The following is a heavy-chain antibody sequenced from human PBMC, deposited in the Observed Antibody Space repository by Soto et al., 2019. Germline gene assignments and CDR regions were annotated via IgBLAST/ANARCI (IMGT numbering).Heavy chain of an antibody. Sequence: QITLKESGPTLVKPTQTLTLTCTFSGFSLSTSGVGVGWIRQPPGKALEWLALIYWNDDKRYSPSLKSRLTITKDNSKNQVVLTMTNMDPVDTATYYCAHSLKTSSIAARLLEERFDCWGQGTLVTVSS. D-gene: IGHD6-6*01. CDR3: AHSLKTSSIAARLLEERFDC. CDR1: GFSLSTSGVG. V-gene: IGHV2-5*01. J-gene: IGHJ4*02. CDR2: IYWNDDK.